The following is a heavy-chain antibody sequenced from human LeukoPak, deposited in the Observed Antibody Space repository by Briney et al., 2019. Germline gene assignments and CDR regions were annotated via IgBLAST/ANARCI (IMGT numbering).Heavy chain of an antibody. Sequence: GASVKVSCKASGYRFTAYGITWVRQAPGQGLEWVGWISGYNGNTDYAEKLQGRVTLTTDTSTNTAYMELKSLTSDDTALYYCARSQRGGVRGKPLYLTSDYWGQGTLVTVSS. CDR3: ARSQRGGVRGKPLYLTSDY. J-gene: IGHJ4*02. CDR1: GYRFTAYG. CDR2: ISGYNGNT. D-gene: IGHD3-10*02. V-gene: IGHV1-18*04.